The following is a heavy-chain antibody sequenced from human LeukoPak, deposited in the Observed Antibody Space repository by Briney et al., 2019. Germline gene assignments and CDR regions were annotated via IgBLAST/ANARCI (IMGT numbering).Heavy chain of an antibody. V-gene: IGHV1-18*01. CDR3: ARDPSGAVPATVDV. D-gene: IGHD2-2*01. CDR1: GGTFNDYA. CDR2: ITAFTDNT. Sequence: ASVKVSCKTAGGTFNDYAITWVRQAPGRGLEWMGWITAFTDNTHYAPRFQGRVTMTRDTSTNTAYMELRGLRSDDSAVYYCARDPSGAVPATVDVWGQGTTVIVSS. J-gene: IGHJ6*02.